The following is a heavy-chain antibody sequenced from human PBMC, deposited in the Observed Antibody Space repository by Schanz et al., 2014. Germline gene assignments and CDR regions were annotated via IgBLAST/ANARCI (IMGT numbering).Heavy chain of an antibody. J-gene: IGHJ4*02. Sequence: EVQLVESGGGLVQPGGSLRLSCAASGFSVCNKYMNWVRQAPGKGLEWVSFIYIGGNTYYADSVKGRFTISRDNSKNTVYLQMNSLRAEDTAVYYCVRDSFFAFDYWGQGTLVTVSS. V-gene: IGHV3-66*01. CDR2: IYIGGNT. CDR3: VRDSFFAFDY. CDR1: GFSVCNKY. D-gene: IGHD3-3*01.